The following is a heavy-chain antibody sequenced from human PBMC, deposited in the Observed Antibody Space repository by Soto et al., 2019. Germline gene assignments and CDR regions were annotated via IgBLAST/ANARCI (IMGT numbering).Heavy chain of an antibody. D-gene: IGHD5-12*01. J-gene: IGHJ4*02. CDR1: GGTFNSYA. Sequence: QVLLVQSGAEVKKPGSSVKVSCKASGGTFNSYAFSWVRQAPGQGLEWMGGIIPIFGTPNYAQKFQGRVTITADESTSTACMELSGLRSEDTAVYYCASRSENGYNYDFDYWGQGTLVTVSS. CDR2: IIPIFGTP. V-gene: IGHV1-69*12. CDR3: ASRSENGYNYDFDY.